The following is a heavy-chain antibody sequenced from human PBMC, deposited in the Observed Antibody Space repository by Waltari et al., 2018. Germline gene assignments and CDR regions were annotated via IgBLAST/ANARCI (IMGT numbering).Heavy chain of an antibody. CDR1: GGSISSGGYY. V-gene: IGHV4-31*09. Sequence: QVQLQESGPGLVKPSQTLSLTCTVSGGSISSGGYYWSWIRQHQGKGLEWIGYIYHRGSTYYNPALKSRVTISVDRSKNQFSLKLSSVTAADTAVYYCAGLRGSGWVYYFDDWGQGTLVTVSS. D-gene: IGHD6-19*01. J-gene: IGHJ4*02. CDR3: AGLRGSGWVYYFDD. CDR2: IYHRGST.